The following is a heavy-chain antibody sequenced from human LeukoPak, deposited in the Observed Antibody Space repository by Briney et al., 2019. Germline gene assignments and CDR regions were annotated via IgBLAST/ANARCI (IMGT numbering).Heavy chain of an antibody. V-gene: IGHV4-34*01. CDR1: GFTFSSFS. CDR3: ARLGSGSYYWDFDY. J-gene: IGHJ4*02. Sequence: GSLRLSCAASGFTFSSFSMIWVRQPPGKGLEWIGEINHSGSTNYNPSLKSRVTISVDTSKNQFSLKLSSVTAADTAVYYCARLGSGSYYWDFDYWGQGTLVTVSS. D-gene: IGHD3-10*01. CDR2: INHSGST.